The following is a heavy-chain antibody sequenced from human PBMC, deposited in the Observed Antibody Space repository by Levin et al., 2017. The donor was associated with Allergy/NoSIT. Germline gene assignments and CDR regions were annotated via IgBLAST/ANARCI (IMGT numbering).Heavy chain of an antibody. J-gene: IGHJ4*02. CDR1: GFTFRRNG. V-gene: IGHV3-30*18. Sequence: SGGSLRLSCAASGFTFRRNGMHWVRQAPGKGLEWVAVMAYDGSNEYYTDSVKGRFTISRDNSKNTLYLQMNSLRAEDTAVYYCAKDRDRSWALDYWGQGTLVIVSS. D-gene: IGHD6-13*01. CDR2: MAYDGSNE. CDR3: AKDRDRSWALDY.